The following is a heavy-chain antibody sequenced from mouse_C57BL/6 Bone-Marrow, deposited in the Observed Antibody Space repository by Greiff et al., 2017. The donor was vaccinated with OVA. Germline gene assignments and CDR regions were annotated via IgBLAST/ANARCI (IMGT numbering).Heavy chain of an antibody. Sequence: EVKVEESGGGLVKPGGSLKLSCAASGFTFSDYGMHWVRQAPEKGLEWVAYISSGSSTIYYADTVKGRFTISRDNAKNTLFLQMTSLRSEDTAMYYCARGIYYYASRGMDYWGQGTSVTVSS. J-gene: IGHJ4*01. CDR2: ISSGSSTI. D-gene: IGHD1-1*01. V-gene: IGHV5-17*01. CDR3: ARGIYYYASRGMDY. CDR1: GFTFSDYG.